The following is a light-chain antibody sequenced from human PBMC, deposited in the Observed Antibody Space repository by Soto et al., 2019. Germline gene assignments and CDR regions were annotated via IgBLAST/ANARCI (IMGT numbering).Light chain of an antibody. Sequence: QSALTQPASVSGSPGQSITISCTGTSSDVGGYNYVSWYQQHPGKAPKLMIYEVSNRPSRVSNRFSGSKSGNTASLTISGLQAEDEADYYCSSYTRSSTSYVFGNGTKVTVL. CDR1: SSDVGGYNY. V-gene: IGLV2-14*01. J-gene: IGLJ1*01. CDR2: EVS. CDR3: SSYTRSSTSYV.